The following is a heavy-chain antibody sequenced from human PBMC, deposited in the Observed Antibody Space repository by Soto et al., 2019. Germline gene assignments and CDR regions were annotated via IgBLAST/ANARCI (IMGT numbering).Heavy chain of an antibody. Sequence: ASVKVSCKASGYTFTSYAMHWVRQAPGQRLEWMGWINAGNGNTKYSQKFQGRVTITRDTSASTAYMELSSLRSEDTAVYYCARDPSYYDILTGLDYWGQGTLVTVSS. CDR2: INAGNGNT. CDR3: ARDPSYYDILTGLDY. V-gene: IGHV1-3*01. D-gene: IGHD3-9*01. J-gene: IGHJ4*02. CDR1: GYTFTSYA.